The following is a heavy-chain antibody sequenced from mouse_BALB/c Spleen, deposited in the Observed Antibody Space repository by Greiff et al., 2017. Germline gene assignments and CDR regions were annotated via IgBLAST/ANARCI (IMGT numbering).Heavy chain of an antibody. V-gene: IGHV1S137*01. CDR3: AREGYGNYEDAMDY. CDR1: GYTFTDYA. J-gene: IGHJ4*01. Sequence: LVESGAELVRPGVSVKISCKGSGYTFTDYAMHWVKQSHAKSLEWIGVISTYYGDASYNQKFKGKATMTVDKSSSTAYMELARLTSEDSAIYYCAREGYGNYEDAMDYWGQGTSVTVAS. D-gene: IGHD2-10*02. CDR2: ISTYYGDA.